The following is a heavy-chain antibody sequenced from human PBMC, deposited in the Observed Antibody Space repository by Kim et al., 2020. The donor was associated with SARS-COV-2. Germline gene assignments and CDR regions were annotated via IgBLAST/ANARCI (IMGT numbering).Heavy chain of an antibody. CDR2: SSTYL. D-gene: IGHD3-16*01. CDR3: ATGILGY. V-gene: IGHV3-21*01. J-gene: IGHJ4*02. Sequence: SSTYLYYADSRKGRFTISRDKAMNSLDLQMNSPGVEDTAVYYCATGILGYWGQGTLVTVSS.